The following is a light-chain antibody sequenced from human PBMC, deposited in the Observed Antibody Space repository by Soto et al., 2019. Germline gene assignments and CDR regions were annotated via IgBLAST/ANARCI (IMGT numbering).Light chain of an antibody. CDR2: DAS. CDR1: HSISTW. V-gene: IGKV1-5*01. J-gene: IGKJ2*01. CDR3: QQYNSYTT. Sequence: DIQMTQSPSTLSASVGDRVTITCRASHSISTWLAWYQQKPGKAPKLLIYDASSLQSGVPSRFSGHGSGTDFTLTISSLQPDDFATYYCQQYNSYTTFGQGTTLEIK.